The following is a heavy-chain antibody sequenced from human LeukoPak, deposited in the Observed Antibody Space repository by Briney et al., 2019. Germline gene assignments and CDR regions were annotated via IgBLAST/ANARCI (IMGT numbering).Heavy chain of an antibody. V-gene: IGHV4-34*01. D-gene: IGHD5-12*01. CDR3: ARGPVWWLPLSYFDY. CDR2: INHSGST. CDR1: GGSFSGYY. J-gene: IGHJ4*02. Sequence: SETLSFTCAVYGGSFSGYYWSWIRQPPGKGLEWIGEINHSGSTNYNPSLKSRVTISVDTSKNQFSLKLSSVTAADTAVYYCARGPVWWLPLSYFDYWGQGTLVTVSS.